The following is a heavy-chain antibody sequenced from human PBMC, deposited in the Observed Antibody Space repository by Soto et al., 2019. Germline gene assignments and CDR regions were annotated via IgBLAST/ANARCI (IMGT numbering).Heavy chain of an antibody. V-gene: IGHV3-30*18. CDR1: GFTFSSYG. CDR3: AKDTHCGGDCYSDWFDP. J-gene: IGHJ5*02. Sequence: GGSLRLSCAASGFTFSSYGMHWVRQAPGKGLEWVAVISYDGSNKYYADSVKGRFTISRDNSKNTLYLQMNSLRAEDTAVYYCAKDTHCGGDCYSDWFDPWGQGTLVTVSS. D-gene: IGHD2-21*02. CDR2: ISYDGSNK.